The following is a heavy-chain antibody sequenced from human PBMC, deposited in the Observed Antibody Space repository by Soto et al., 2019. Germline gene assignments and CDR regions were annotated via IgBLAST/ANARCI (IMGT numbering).Heavy chain of an antibody. CDR3: AATHYDILTGYGNWFDP. CDR2: IYYSGST. Sequence: SETLSLTCTVSGGSISSYYWSWIRQPPGKGLEWIGYIYYSGSTNYNPSLKSRVTISVDTSKNQFSLKLSSVTAADTAVYYCAATHYDILTGYGNWFDPWGQGTLVTVSS. CDR1: GGSISSYY. J-gene: IGHJ5*02. V-gene: IGHV4-59*01. D-gene: IGHD3-9*01.